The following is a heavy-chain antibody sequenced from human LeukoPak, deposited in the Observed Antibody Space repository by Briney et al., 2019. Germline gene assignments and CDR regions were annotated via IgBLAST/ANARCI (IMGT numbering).Heavy chain of an antibody. CDR1: GFTFSNYA. CDR2: ISYDGSNK. J-gene: IGHJ4*02. V-gene: IGHV3-30*04. Sequence: GGSLRLSCAASGFTFSNYAIHWVRQAPGKGLEWVAVISYDGSNKYYADSVKGRFTIFRDNSKNTLYLQMNSLRAEDTAVYYCAKGPEYYYDSSGSDYWGQGTLVTVSS. D-gene: IGHD3-22*01. CDR3: AKGPEYYYDSSGSDY.